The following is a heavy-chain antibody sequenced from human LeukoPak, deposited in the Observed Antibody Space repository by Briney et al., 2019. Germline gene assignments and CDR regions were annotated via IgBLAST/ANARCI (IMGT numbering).Heavy chain of an antibody. D-gene: IGHD6-13*01. CDR3: ARLSPRDSSWYNRYFDP. J-gene: IGHJ5*02. CDR1: GGSISGYN. CDR2: IYYSGGT. Sequence: SETLSLTCSVSGGSISGYNWSWIRRSPGKGLEYIGFIYYSGGTNYNPSLKSRVIISLDMSKNQFSLELSSVTAADTAVYYCARLSPRDSSWYNRYFDPWGQGTLVTVSS. V-gene: IGHV4-59*08.